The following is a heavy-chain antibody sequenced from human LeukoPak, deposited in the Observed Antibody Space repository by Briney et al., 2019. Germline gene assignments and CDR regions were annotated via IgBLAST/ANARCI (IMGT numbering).Heavy chain of an antibody. J-gene: IGHJ4*02. Sequence: ASVKVSCKASGYTFTSYDINWVRQATGQGLEWMGWMNPNSGNTGYAQKFQGRVTMARNTSISTAYMELSSLRSEDTAVYYCARGDSSSWHWSYWGQGTLVTVSP. CDR1: GYTFTSYD. V-gene: IGHV1-8*01. D-gene: IGHD6-13*01. CDR3: ARGDSSSWHWSY. CDR2: MNPNSGNT.